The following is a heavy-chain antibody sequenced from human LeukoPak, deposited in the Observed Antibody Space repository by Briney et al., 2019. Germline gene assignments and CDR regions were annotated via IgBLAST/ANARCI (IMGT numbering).Heavy chain of an antibody. Sequence: GGSLRLSCAASGFTFSSYWTSWVRQAPGKGLEWVANIKQDGSEKYYVDSVKGRFTISRDNAKNSLYLQMNSLRAEDTAVYYCASLRMATTYFDYWGQGTLVTVSS. V-gene: IGHV3-7*01. CDR3: ASLRMATTYFDY. CDR1: GFTFSSYW. J-gene: IGHJ4*02. D-gene: IGHD5-24*01. CDR2: IKQDGSEK.